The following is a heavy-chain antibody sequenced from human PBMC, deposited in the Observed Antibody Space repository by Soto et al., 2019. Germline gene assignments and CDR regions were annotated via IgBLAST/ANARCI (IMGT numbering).Heavy chain of an antibody. CDR2: ISSSSSTI. J-gene: IGHJ6*02. CDR3: AREGYCRSSSCKRGYYYGMDV. Sequence: PGGSLRLSCAASGFTFSSYSMNWVRQAPGKGLEWVSYISSSSSTIYYADSVKGRFTISRDNAKNSLYLQMNSLRAEDTAVYYCAREGYCRSSSCKRGYYYGMDVWGQGTTVTVSS. CDR1: GFTFSSYS. D-gene: IGHD2-2*01. V-gene: IGHV3-48*01.